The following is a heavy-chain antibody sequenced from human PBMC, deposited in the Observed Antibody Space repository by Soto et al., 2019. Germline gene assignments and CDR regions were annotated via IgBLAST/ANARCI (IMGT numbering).Heavy chain of an antibody. CDR2: INSGSSTI. V-gene: IGHV3-48*02. J-gene: IGHJ4*02. CDR3: VRDGGSTRYDLQF. Sequence: EVQLVESGGGLVQPGGSLRLSCAASGFPFSSYAMNWVRQAPGKGLEWVSDINSGSSTIYYADSAKGRFTISRDNAKNSLYMKMNSLRDEDTAVYFCVRDGGSTRYDLQFWGQGAVVAVSS. D-gene: IGHD1-26*01. CDR1: GFPFSSYA.